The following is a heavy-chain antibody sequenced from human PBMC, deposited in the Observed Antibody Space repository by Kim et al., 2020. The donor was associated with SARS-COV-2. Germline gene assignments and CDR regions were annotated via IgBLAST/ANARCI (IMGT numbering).Heavy chain of an antibody. Sequence: ASVKVSCKASGYTLTSYSMHWVRQAPGQRLEWMGWINTGNGNTKYSEKFQGRVTVTRDTSASTAYMELSSLRSEDTAVYYCARAYQIGIDYWGQGTLVTVS. CDR1: GYTLTSYS. V-gene: IGHV1-3*04. CDR2: INTGNGNT. CDR3: ARAYQIGIDY. D-gene: IGHD1-26*01. J-gene: IGHJ4*02.